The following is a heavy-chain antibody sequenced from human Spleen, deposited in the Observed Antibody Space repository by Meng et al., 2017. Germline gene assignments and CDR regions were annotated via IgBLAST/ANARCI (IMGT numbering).Heavy chain of an antibody. CDR1: GCSTSSSSYY. J-gene: IGHJ6*02. V-gene: IGHV4-39*07. Sequence: SETLSPTCTVSGCSTSSSSYYWGWIRQPPGKGLEWIGSIYYSGTTYYNPSLKSRVTISVDTSTNQFSLKLSSVTAADTAVYYCAGSYRAYYYYGMDVWGQGTTVTVSS. CDR3: AGSYRAYYYYGMDV. CDR2: IYYSGTT. D-gene: IGHD1-26*01.